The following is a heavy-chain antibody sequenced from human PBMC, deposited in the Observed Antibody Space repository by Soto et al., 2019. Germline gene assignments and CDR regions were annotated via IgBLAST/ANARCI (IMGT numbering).Heavy chain of an antibody. CDR3: ARERYCSGGSCSRGFDY. D-gene: IGHD2-15*01. J-gene: IGHJ4*02. CDR1: GGTFSSYA. CDR2: IIPIFGTA. V-gene: IGHV1-69*01. Sequence: QVQLVQSGAEVKKPGSSVKVSCKASGGTFSSYAISWVRQAPGQGLEWMGGIIPIFGTANYAQKFQGRVRIKADESTRTAYMELSSLRSEDTAVYYYARERYCSGGSCSRGFDYWGQGTLVTVSS.